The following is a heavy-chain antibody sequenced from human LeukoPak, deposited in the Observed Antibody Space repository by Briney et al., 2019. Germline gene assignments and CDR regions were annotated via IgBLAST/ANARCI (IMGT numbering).Heavy chain of an antibody. CDR2: INHSGST. Sequence: SETLSLTCAVYGGSFSGYYWSWIRQPPGKGLEWIGEINHSGSTNYNPSLKSRVTISVDTSKNQFSLKLSSVTAADTAVYYCAREGYYDSRFYWGQGTLVTVSS. CDR1: GGSFSGYY. D-gene: IGHD3-22*01. J-gene: IGHJ4*02. V-gene: IGHV4-34*01. CDR3: AREGYYDSRFY.